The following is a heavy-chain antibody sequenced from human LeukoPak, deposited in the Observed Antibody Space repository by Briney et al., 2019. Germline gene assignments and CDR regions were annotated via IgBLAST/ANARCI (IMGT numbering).Heavy chain of an antibody. Sequence: SETLSLTCTVSGASISTRNYYWGWIRQPPGKGLEWIGSINYSGNTYYNPSLKSRVTMSVDTSKNHFSLRLRSVTASDTAVYYCARLDIVVVPASAFDIWGQGTMVTVSS. CDR3: ARLDIVVVPASAFDI. D-gene: IGHD2-2*01. CDR1: GASISTRNYY. CDR2: INYSGNT. J-gene: IGHJ3*02. V-gene: IGHV4-39*02.